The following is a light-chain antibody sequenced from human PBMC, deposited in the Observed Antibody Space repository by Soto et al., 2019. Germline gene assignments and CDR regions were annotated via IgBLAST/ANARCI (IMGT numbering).Light chain of an antibody. J-gene: IGKJ2*01. CDR2: GSS. CDR1: QSVSNNY. V-gene: IGKV3-20*01. CDR3: QQHGSSPPYT. Sequence: EVVLTQSPGTLSLSPGERATLSCRASQSVSNNYLAWYQQKPGQSPKLLIFGSSDRATGIPDRFIGSGSGTDFTLTISSLEPEDFAVYYCQQHGSSPPYTFGQGTKLEIK.